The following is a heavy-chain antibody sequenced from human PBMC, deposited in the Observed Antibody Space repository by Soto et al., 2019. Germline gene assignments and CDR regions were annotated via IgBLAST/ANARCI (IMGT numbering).Heavy chain of an antibody. J-gene: IGHJ6*03. CDR3: AKAGTDILTGYSYYYYMDV. CDR1: GFTFSSYA. CDR2: ISGSGGST. D-gene: IGHD3-9*01. Sequence: EVQLLESGGGLVQPGGSLRLSCAASGFTFSSYAMSWVRQAPGKGLEWVSAISGSGGSTYYADSVKGRFTISRDNSKNTLYLQMNSLRAEDTALYYCAKAGTDILTGYSYYYYMDVWGKGTTVTVSS. V-gene: IGHV3-23*01.